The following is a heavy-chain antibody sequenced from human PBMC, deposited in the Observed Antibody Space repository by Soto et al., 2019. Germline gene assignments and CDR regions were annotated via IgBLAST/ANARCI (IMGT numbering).Heavy chain of an antibody. Sequence: GGSLRLSCAASGFTFSSYGMHWVRQAPGKGLEWVAVISYDGSNKYYAHSVKGRFTISRDNSKHTLYLQMNSLRAEDTAVYYCAKDRLRGFLEWGYYYYGMDVWGQGTTVTVSS. D-gene: IGHD3-3*01. J-gene: IGHJ6*02. CDR3: AKDRLRGFLEWGYYYYGMDV. CDR2: ISYDGSNK. V-gene: IGHV3-30*18. CDR1: GFTFSSYG.